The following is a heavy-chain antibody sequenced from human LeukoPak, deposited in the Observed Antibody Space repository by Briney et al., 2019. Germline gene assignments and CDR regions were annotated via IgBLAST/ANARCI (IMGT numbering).Heavy chain of an antibody. V-gene: IGHV1-69-2*01. J-gene: IGHJ4*02. D-gene: IGHD2-15*01. Sequence: GASVKVSCKASGYTFTDYYMHWVQQAPGKGLEWMGRVDPEDGETIYAEKFQGRATITADTSTDTAYMELSSLRSEDTAVYYCATFISIVVVVAATRNFDYWGQGTLVTVSS. CDR2: VDPEDGET. CDR3: ATFISIVVVVAATRNFDY. CDR1: GYTFTDYY.